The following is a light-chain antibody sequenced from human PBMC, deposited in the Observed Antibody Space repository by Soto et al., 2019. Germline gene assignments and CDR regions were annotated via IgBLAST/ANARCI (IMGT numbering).Light chain of an antibody. V-gene: IGKV1-33*01. J-gene: IGKJ5*01. Sequence: DIQMTQSPSSLSASVGDRVTITCQASQDISNYLNWYQQKPGKAPKLLIYDASNLETGVPSRFSGSGSGTDFTCTISSLQPEAIATYYWQQYDNLPITFGQGTRLEIK. CDR3: QQYDNLPIT. CDR2: DAS. CDR1: QDISNY.